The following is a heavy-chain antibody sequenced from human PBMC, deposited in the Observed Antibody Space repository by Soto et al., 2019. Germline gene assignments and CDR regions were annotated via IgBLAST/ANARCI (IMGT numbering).Heavy chain of an antibody. D-gene: IGHD3-22*01. V-gene: IGHV4-31*03. Sequence: PSETLSLTCTVSGGSISSGSYYWNWIRQHPGKGLEWIGYIYYSGSTYYNSSLKSRVTISVDTSKNQLSLELSSVTAADTAVYYCARAPPYYYDSSGYTYYFDYWGQGTLVTVS. CDR3: ARAPPYYYDSSGYTYYFDY. J-gene: IGHJ4*02. CDR1: GGSISSGSYY. CDR2: IYYSGST.